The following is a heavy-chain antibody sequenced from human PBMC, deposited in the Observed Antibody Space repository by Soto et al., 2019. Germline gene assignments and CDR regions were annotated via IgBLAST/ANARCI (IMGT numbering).Heavy chain of an antibody. Sequence: QVQLVQSGAEVKKPGSSVKVSCKASGGTFSSYAISWVRQAPGQGLEWMGGIIPIFATANYAQKFQGRVTITADESTRTAYMELSSLTSEDTAVYYCARSRRYYDTSGYYYSFDYWGQGTLVTVTS. V-gene: IGHV1-69*01. CDR3: ARSRRYYDTSGYYYSFDY. CDR2: IIPIFATA. D-gene: IGHD3-22*01. J-gene: IGHJ4*02. CDR1: GGTFSSYA.